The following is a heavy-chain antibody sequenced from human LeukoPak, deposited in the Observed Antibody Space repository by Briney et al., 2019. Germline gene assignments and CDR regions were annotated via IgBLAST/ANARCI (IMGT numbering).Heavy chain of an antibody. CDR1: GFTFSIYA. V-gene: IGHV3-30*04. Sequence: PGRSLRLSCAASGFTFSIYAMHWVRQAPGKGLEWVAVISYDGSNKYYADSVKGRFTISRDNSKNTLYLQMNSLRAEDTAVYYCARNIAGDYDFWSGYSYYFDYWGQGTLVTVSS. J-gene: IGHJ4*02. CDR2: ISYDGSNK. D-gene: IGHD3-3*01. CDR3: ARNIAGDYDFWSGYSYYFDY.